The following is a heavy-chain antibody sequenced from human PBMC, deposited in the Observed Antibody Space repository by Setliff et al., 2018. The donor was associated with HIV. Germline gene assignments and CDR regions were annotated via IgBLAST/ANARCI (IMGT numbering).Heavy chain of an antibody. CDR2: IYTSGST. V-gene: IGHV4-4*08. CDR1: GGSISSYY. Sequence: SETLSLTCTVSGGSISSYYWSWIRQPPGKGLEWIGYIYTSGSTNYNPSLKSRVPISVDTSKNQFSLKLSSVTAADTAVYYCARGPGHDSSGYYYDYYYMDVWGKGTTVTVSS. CDR3: ARGPGHDSSGYYYDYYYMDV. D-gene: IGHD3-22*01. J-gene: IGHJ6*03.